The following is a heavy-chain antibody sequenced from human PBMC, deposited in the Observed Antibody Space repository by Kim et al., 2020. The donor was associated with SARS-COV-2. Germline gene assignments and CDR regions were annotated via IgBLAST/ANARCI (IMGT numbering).Heavy chain of an antibody. Sequence: SVKVSCKSSGGTFSSYAISWVRQAPGQGLEWMGGIIPIFGTANYAQKFQGRVTITADESTSTAYMELSSLRSEDTAVYYCVRGGGYCTNGVCYVDAFDIWGQGTMVTVSS. CDR3: VRGGGYCTNGVCYVDAFDI. J-gene: IGHJ3*02. D-gene: IGHD2-8*01. CDR2: IIPIFGTA. V-gene: IGHV1-69*13. CDR1: GGTFSSYA.